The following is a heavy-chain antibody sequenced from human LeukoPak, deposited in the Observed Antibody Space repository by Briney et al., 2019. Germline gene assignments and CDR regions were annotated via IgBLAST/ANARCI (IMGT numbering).Heavy chain of an antibody. D-gene: IGHD3-3*01. CDR1: GFTFSNAW. V-gene: IGHV3-15*01. CDR3: TTEYYDFWSGYRFDY. CDR2: IKSKTDGGTT. J-gene: IGHJ4*02. Sequence: GGSLRLSCAASGFTFSNAWMSWVRQAPGKGLEWVGRIKSKTDGGTTDYAAPVKGRFTISRDDSKNTLYLQMNSLKTEDTAVYYCTTEYYDFWSGYRFDYWGQGTLVTVSS.